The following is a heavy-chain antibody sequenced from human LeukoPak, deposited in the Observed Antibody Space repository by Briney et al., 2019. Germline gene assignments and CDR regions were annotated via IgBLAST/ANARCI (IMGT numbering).Heavy chain of an antibody. D-gene: IGHD3-22*01. CDR3: TKVGDTMIVVVTPFDY. CDR2: ISGTSGST. V-gene: IGHV3-23*01. CDR1: GFTFSSYA. Sequence: PGGSLRLSCAASGFTFSSYAMSWVRQAPGKGLEWVSTISGTSGSTLYADSVKGRFTISRDNSKNTLYQQMNSLRPEDTAVYYCTKVGDTMIVVVTPFDYWGQGTLVTVSS. J-gene: IGHJ4*02.